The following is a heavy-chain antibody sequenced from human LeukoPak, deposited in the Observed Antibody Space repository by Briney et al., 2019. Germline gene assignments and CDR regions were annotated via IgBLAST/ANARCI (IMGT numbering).Heavy chain of an antibody. CDR3: ARADCGGDCYFVDDY. V-gene: IGHV3-48*01. CDR2: ISSSSSTI. CDR1: GFTFSSYS. Sequence: GGSLRLSCAASGFTFSSYSMNWVRQAAGKGLEGVSYISSSSSTIYYADSVKGRFTISRDNAKNSLYLQMNSLRAEDTAVYYCARADCGGDCYFVDDYWGQGTLVTVFS. J-gene: IGHJ4*02. D-gene: IGHD2-21*02.